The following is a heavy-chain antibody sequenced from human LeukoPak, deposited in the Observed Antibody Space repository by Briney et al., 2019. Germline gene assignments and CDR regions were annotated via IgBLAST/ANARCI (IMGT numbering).Heavy chain of an antibody. Sequence: GGSLRLSCAASGFTFNNAWMSWVRQAPGKGLEWVGRIKSKTDGGTTDYAAPVKGRFTISRDDSKNTLYLRMNSLKIEDTAVYYCTTDQYSGTMTFDYWGQGTLVTVSS. J-gene: IGHJ4*02. CDR3: TTDQYSGTMTFDY. CDR2: IKSKTDGGTT. CDR1: GFTFNNAW. V-gene: IGHV3-15*01. D-gene: IGHD2-2*01.